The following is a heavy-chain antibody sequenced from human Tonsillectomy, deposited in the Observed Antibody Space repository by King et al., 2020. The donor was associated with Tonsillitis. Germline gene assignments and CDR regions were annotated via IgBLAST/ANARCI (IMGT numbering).Heavy chain of an antibody. CDR3: ARDARYCSGGTCYSVWDY. D-gene: IGHD2-15*01. J-gene: IGHJ4*02. CDR1: GGSIISGDDY. CDR2: IYYSGYT. Sequence: VQLQESGPGLLKPSQTLFLTCTVSGGSIISGDDYWSWIRQPPGKGLEWIGYIYYSGYTYYNPSLTSLKSRVSMSVDTSKNQFSLKLTSVTAADTAVYYCARDARYCSGGTCYSVWDYWGQGTLVTVSS. V-gene: IGHV4-30-4*01.